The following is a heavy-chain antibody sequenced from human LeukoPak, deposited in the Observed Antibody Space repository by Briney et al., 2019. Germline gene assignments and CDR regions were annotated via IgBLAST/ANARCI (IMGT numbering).Heavy chain of an antibody. Sequence: SKTLSLTCTVSGGSISSYYWSWIRQPAGKGLEWIGRFYTSGSTNYNPSLKSRVTISVDTSKNQFSLKLSSVTAADTAVYYCARGGIGYSGYGTFDYWGQGTLVTVSS. CDR1: GGSISSYY. V-gene: IGHV4-4*07. D-gene: IGHD5-12*01. J-gene: IGHJ4*02. CDR2: FYTSGST. CDR3: ARGGIGYSGYGTFDY.